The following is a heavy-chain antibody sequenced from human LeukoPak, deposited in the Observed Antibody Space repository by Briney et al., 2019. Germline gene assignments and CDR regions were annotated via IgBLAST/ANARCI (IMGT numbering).Heavy chain of an antibody. V-gene: IGHV3-48*03. D-gene: IGHD2-8*01. CDR1: GFTFSSYE. Sequence: PGGSLRLSCAASGFTFSSYEMNWVRQAPGKGLEWVSYISSSGSTIYYADSVKGRFSISRDNSKNILYLQVNSLRAEDTAVYYCAKDRCSNGIGCYYYYMDVWGKGTTVTISS. J-gene: IGHJ6*03. CDR2: ISSSGSTI. CDR3: AKDRCSNGIGCYYYYMDV.